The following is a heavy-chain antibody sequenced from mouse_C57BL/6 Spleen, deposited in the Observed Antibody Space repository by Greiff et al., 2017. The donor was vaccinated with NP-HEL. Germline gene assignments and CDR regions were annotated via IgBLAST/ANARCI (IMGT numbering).Heavy chain of an antibody. CDR2: IDPEDGDT. CDR1: GFNIKDYY. J-gene: IGHJ3*01. CDR3: TTEYYGSSPAWFAY. D-gene: IGHD1-1*01. Sequence: VQLQQSGAELVRPGASVKLSCTASGFNIKDYYMHWVKQRPEQGLEWIGRIDPEDGDTEYAPKFQGKATMTADTSSNTAYLQLSSLTSEDTAVYYWTTEYYGSSPAWFAYWGQGTLVTVSA. V-gene: IGHV14-1*01.